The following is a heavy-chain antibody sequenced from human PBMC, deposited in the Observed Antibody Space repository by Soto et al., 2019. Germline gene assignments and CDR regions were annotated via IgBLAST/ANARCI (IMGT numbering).Heavy chain of an antibody. J-gene: IGHJ3*02. CDR3: ARGISSNEIYYYDSSEVVERVRAFDI. V-gene: IGHV1-69*06. CDR1: RDTFTSYY. D-gene: IGHD3-22*01. Sequence: GASVKVSCKAPRDTFTSYYINWVRQAPGQGLEWMGGIIPIFGTANYAQKFQGRVTITADRSTSTAYMELSSLRSEDTAVYYCARGISSNEIYYYDSSEVVERVRAFDIWGQGTMVTVSS. CDR2: IIPIFGTA.